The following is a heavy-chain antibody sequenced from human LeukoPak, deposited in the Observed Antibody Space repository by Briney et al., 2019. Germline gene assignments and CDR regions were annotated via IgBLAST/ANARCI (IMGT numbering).Heavy chain of an antibody. CDR3: ASQVIPAAISWADY. D-gene: IGHD2-2*01. CDR2: ISSSSSYI. Sequence: PGGSLRLSCAASGFTFSSYSMNWVRQAPGKGLEWVSSISSSSSYIYYTDSVKGRFTISRDNAKNSLYLQMNSLRAEDTAVYYCASQVIPAAISWADYWGQGTLVTVSS. V-gene: IGHV3-21*01. J-gene: IGHJ4*02. CDR1: GFTFSSYS.